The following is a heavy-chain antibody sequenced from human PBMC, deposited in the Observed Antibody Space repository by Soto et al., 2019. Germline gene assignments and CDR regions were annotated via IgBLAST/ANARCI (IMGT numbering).Heavy chain of an antibody. Sequence: QVQLVESGGGVVQPGRSLRLSCAASGFSFSSYDMHWVRQAPGKGLEWVAFISYDGSNKYYADSVKGRFTISRDNSKNTLYLQMNSLRAEDTAVYYCVNGGGDYGGYFDYWGQGTLVTVSS. CDR1: GFSFSSYD. D-gene: IGHD4-17*01. V-gene: IGHV3-30*18. CDR2: ISYDGSNK. J-gene: IGHJ4*02. CDR3: VNGGGDYGGYFDY.